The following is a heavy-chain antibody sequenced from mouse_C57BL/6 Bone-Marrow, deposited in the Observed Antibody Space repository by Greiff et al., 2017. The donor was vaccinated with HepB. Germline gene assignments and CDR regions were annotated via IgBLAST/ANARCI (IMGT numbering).Heavy chain of an antibody. CDR1: GFTFSSYA. CDR3: TREYGSSPMDY. D-gene: IGHD1-1*01. CDR2: ISSGGDYI. J-gene: IGHJ4*01. V-gene: IGHV5-9-1*02. Sequence: EVMLVESGEGLVKPGGSLKLSCAASGFTFSSYAMSWVRQTPEKRLEWVAYISSGGDYIYYADTVKGRFTISRDNARNTLYLQMSSLKSEDTAMYYCTREYGSSPMDYWGQGTSVTVSS.